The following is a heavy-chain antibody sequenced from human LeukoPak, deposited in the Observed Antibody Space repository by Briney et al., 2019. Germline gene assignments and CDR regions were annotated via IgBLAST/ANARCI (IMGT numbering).Heavy chain of an antibody. CDR2: ISWNDDK. J-gene: IGHJ6*02. CDR1: WSSLSSIQVG. Sequence: SGPTLVKPTQTLSLSFTFSWSSLSSIQVGVCWIRQPPGKALEWLALISWNDDKRYSPSLKSRLTITKDTSKNQVVLTMTNMDTVDTDTYYCAHSNSSQDMCYYYYYGMDVWGQGTTVTVSS. V-gene: IGHV2-5*01. CDR3: AHSNSSQDMCYYYYYGMDV. D-gene: IGHD2-15*01.